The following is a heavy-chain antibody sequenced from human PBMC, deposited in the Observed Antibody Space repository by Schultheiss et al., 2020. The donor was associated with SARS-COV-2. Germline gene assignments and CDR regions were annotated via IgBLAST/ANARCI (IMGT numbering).Heavy chain of an antibody. Sequence: GESLKISCAASGFTFSSYAMHWVRQAPGKGLEWVAVIWYDGSNKYYADSVKGRFTISRDNSKNTLYLQMNSLRAEDTAVYYCAREGTGGGMDVWGQGTTVTVSS. J-gene: IGHJ6*02. CDR3: AREGTGGGMDV. CDR2: IWYDGSNK. D-gene: IGHD3-10*01. CDR1: GFTFSSYA. V-gene: IGHV3-30*07.